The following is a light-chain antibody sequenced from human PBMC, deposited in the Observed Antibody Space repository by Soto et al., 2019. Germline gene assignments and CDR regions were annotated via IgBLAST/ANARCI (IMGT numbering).Light chain of an antibody. J-gene: IGKJ4*01. CDR3: QQNYSTPLT. CDR2: AAS. Sequence: DIQMTQSPSSLSASVPHTATITFRATQNISNYLNWYQQKPGKAPQLLIYAASSLPSGVPSRFSGSGSGTDFTLTISSLQPEDFATYYCQQNYSTPLTFGGGTKVDIK. CDR1: QNISNY. V-gene: IGKV1-39*01.